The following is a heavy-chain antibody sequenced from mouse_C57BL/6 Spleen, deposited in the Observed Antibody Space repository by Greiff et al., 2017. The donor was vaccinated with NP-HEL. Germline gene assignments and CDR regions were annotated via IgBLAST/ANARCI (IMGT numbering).Heavy chain of an antibody. CDR1: GYTFTSYW. V-gene: IGHV1-69*01. J-gene: IGHJ3*01. D-gene: IGHD2-4*01. CDR3: ARPHYDYGGFAY. Sequence: QVQLQQPGAELVMPGASVKLSCKASGYTFTSYWMHWVKQRPGQGLEWIGDIDPCDSYTNYNKKLKGKATLTVDKSSSTAYMQLSSLTSEDSAVYYCARPHYDYGGFAYWGQGTLVTVSA. CDR2: IDPCDSYT.